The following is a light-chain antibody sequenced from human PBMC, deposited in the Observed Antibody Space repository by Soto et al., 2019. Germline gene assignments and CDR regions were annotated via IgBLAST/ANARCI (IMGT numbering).Light chain of an antibody. CDR2: EAS. V-gene: IGKV1-39*01. Sequence: DIQMTQSPSSLSASVGDRVTITCRASQSISSHLNWYQQKPGKSPQLLIYEASSLQGGVPSRYSGSGSGTDVTLTISRLQADHFAIYYCQQRYSIPLTFGPGTRVDIK. J-gene: IGKJ3*01. CDR1: QSISSH. CDR3: QQRYSIPLT.